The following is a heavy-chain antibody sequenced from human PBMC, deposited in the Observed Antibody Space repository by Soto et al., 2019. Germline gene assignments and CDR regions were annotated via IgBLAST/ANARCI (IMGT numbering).Heavy chain of an antibody. J-gene: IGHJ5*02. V-gene: IGHV4-39*01. Sequence: LSLTCTVSGGSISSSSYYWGWIRQPPGKGLEWIGSIYYSGSTYYNPSLKSRVTISVDTSKNQFSLKLSSVTAADTAVYYCARHVSQITIFGVANWFDPWGQGTLVTVSS. CDR2: IYYSGST. D-gene: IGHD3-3*01. CDR1: GGSISSSSYY. CDR3: ARHVSQITIFGVANWFDP.